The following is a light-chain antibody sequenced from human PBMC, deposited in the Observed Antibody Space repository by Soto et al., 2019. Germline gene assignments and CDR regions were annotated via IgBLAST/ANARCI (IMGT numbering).Light chain of an antibody. CDR1: SSDVGSYNL. CDR2: EAT. Sequence: QSALTQPASVSGSPEQSITISCTGTSSDVGSYNLVSWYQQHPGKAPKVMIYEATKRHSGVSNRFSGSKSGNTASLTISGLQAEDEADYYCCAYAGSGTVVFGGGTKLTVL. V-gene: IGLV2-23*01. CDR3: CAYAGSGTVV. J-gene: IGLJ3*02.